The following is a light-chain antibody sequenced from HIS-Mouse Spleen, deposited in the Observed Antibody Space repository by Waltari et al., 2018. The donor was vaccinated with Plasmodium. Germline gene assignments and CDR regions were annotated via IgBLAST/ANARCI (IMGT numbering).Light chain of an antibody. J-gene: IGLJ3*02. Sequence: QSALTQPRSVSGSPGQSVTISCTGTSSDVGGYNYVSWYQQHPGKAPKLMIYDVSKRPSGVPDRFSGSKSGTTGSLTISGLQAEDEADYDCCSYAGSYTWVFGGGTKLTVL. CDR2: DVS. CDR1: SSDVGGYNY. CDR3: CSYAGSYTWV. V-gene: IGLV2-11*01.